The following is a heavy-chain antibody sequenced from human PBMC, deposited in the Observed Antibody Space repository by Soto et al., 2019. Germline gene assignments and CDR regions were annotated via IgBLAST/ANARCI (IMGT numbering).Heavy chain of an antibody. D-gene: IGHD6-13*01. J-gene: IGHJ4*02. CDR1: GGTFSSYA. CDR2: IIPISGTA. Sequence: ASVKVSCKASGGTFSSYAIRWVRQAPGQGLEWMGGIIPISGTANYAQNFQGRVPITADESTGTADMELSSLRSEDTAVYYCARNIAAARYYLDYWGQGTLVTVSS. CDR3: ARNIAAARYYLDY. V-gene: IGHV1-69*13.